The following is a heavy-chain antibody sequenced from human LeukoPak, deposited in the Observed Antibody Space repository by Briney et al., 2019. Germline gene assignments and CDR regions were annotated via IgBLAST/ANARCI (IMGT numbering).Heavy chain of an antibody. CDR2: MNPNSGNT. CDR1: GYTFTSYD. Sequence: ASVKVSCKASGYTFTSYDINWVRQATGQVLEWMGWMNPNSGNTGYAQKFQGRVTMTRNTSISTAYMELSSLRSEDTAVYYCARSDTAMFKGPHYFDYWGQGTLVTVSS. V-gene: IGHV1-8*01. J-gene: IGHJ4*02. D-gene: IGHD5-18*01. CDR3: ARSDTAMFKGPHYFDY.